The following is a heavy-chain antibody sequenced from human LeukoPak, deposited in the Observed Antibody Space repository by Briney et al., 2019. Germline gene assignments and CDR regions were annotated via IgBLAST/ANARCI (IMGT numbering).Heavy chain of an antibody. CDR2: IYYSGST. D-gene: IGHD6-6*01. Sequence: SETLSLTCTVSGGSISSYYWSWIRQPPGKGLEWIGYIYYSGSTNYNPSLKSRITISVDTSKNQFSLKLSSVTAADTAVYYCARHDAGIAARPFDNWGQGTLVTVSS. V-gene: IGHV4-59*08. J-gene: IGHJ4*02. CDR1: GGSISSYY. CDR3: ARHDAGIAARPFDN.